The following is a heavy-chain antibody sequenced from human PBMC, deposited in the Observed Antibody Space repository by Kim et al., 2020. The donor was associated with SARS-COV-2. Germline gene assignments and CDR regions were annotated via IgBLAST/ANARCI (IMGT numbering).Heavy chain of an antibody. D-gene: IGHD5-12*01. V-gene: IGHV3-9*01. J-gene: IGHJ6*02. CDR1: GFTFDDYA. CDR2: ISWNSGSI. CDR3: AKGPRATAHYYGMDV. Sequence: GGSLRLSCAASGFTFDDYAMHWVRQAPGKGLEWVSGISWNSGSIGYADSVKSRFTISRDNAKNSLYLQMNSLRAEDTALYYCAKGPRATAHYYGMDVWGQGTTVTVSS.